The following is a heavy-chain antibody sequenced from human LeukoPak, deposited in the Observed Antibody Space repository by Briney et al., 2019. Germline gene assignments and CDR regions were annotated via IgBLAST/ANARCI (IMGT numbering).Heavy chain of an antibody. Sequence: SETLSLTCIVSGGSISSYYWSWIRQPPGKGLEWIGYIYYSGSTNYNPSLKSRVTISVDTSKNQFSLKLSSVTAADTAVYYCARAGSYGFATFDYWGQGTLVTVSS. J-gene: IGHJ4*02. CDR1: GGSISSYY. D-gene: IGHD5-18*01. CDR3: ARAGSYGFATFDY. CDR2: IYYSGST. V-gene: IGHV4-59*01.